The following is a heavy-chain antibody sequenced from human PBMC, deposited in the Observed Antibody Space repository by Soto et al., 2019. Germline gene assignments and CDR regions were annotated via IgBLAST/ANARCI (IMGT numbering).Heavy chain of an antibody. CDR3: ARAAEPGDYYGMDV. J-gene: IGHJ6*04. D-gene: IGHD4-17*01. CDR2: INHGGST. V-gene: IGHV4-34*01. Sequence: SETLSLTCAVYGGSFSGYYWSWIRQPPGKGLEWIGEINHGGSTNYFPSLKSRVTISLDTTKNQLSLKLSSVTAADTAVYYCARAAEPGDYYGMDVWGKGTTGTV. CDR1: GGSFSGYY.